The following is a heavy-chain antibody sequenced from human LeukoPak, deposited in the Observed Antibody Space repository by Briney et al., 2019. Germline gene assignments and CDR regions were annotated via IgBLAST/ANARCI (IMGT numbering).Heavy chain of an antibody. CDR3: ARDPRSITSRRGDYYFGMDV. J-gene: IGHJ6*02. CDR1: GVTFSSYD. V-gene: IGHV3-13*01. D-gene: IGHD1-14*01. Sequence: PGGSLRLTCAASGVTFSSYDIHWVRQSTGKRQEWVSCIGTAGDTFYPDSVKGRFTISRDNAKNSLYLQMNSLRAGDTGVYFCARDPRSITSRRGDYYFGMDVWGQGTAVTVSS. CDR2: IGTAGDT.